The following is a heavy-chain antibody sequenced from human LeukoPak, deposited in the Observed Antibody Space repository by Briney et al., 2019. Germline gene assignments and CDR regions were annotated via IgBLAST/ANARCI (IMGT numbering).Heavy chain of an antibody. CDR3: GVDIVVVPGAPNWFDP. J-gene: IGHJ5*02. V-gene: IGHV3-23*01. Sequence: GGSLRLSCAASGFTFSSYAMSWVRQAPGKGLEWVSAISGSGDSTYYADSVKGRFTIPRDNSKNTLYLQMNSLRAEDTAVYYCGVDIVVVPGAPNWFDPWGQGTLVTVSS. CDR2: ISGSGDST. CDR1: GFTFSSYA. D-gene: IGHD2-2*01.